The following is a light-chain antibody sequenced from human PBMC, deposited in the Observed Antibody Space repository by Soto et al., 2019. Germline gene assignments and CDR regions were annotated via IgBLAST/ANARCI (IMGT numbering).Light chain of an antibody. J-gene: IGKJ4*01. V-gene: IGKV4-1*01. CDR1: QSVLFNSNSKSA. CDR3: QQYYVTPPT. CDR2: WAS. Sequence: DIVMTQSPDSLDVSLGERDTINCKPSQSVLFNSNSKSALAWYQQRPGQPPKLLIYWASTRESGVPDRFSGSGSGTDFTLTISTLQAEDVAVYYCQQYYVTPPTFGGGTKVEIK.